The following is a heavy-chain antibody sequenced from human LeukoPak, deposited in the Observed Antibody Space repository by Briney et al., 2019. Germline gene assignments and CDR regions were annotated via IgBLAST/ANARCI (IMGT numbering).Heavy chain of an antibody. CDR2: FDPEDGET. CDR3: ATWVAAAGSFDP. Sequence: ASVKVSCKVSGYTLTELSMHGVRQAPGKGLEWMGGFDPEDGETIYAQKFQGRVTMTEDTSTDTAYMELSSLRSEDTAVYYCATWVAAAGSFDPWGQGTLVTVSS. CDR1: GYTLTELS. D-gene: IGHD6-13*01. V-gene: IGHV1-24*01. J-gene: IGHJ5*02.